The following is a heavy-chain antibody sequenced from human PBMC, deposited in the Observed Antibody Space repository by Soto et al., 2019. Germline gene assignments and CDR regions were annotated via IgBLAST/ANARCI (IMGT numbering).Heavy chain of an antibody. D-gene: IGHD3-3*01. Sequence: SVKVSCKASGGSFSSYAIKWVRQAPGQGLEWMGWITPIFGTADYPQKFQGRVTITADESTNTAYMELSSLRSEDTALYYCTLWSGSYSDSWGQGTLVTVSS. V-gene: IGHV1-69*13. CDR2: ITPIFGTA. CDR3: TLWSGSYSDS. CDR1: GGSFSSYA. J-gene: IGHJ4*02.